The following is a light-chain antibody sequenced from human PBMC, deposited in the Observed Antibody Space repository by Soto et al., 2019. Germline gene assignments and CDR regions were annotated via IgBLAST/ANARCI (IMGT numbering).Light chain of an antibody. J-gene: IGLJ2*01. CDR1: NIAIKS. CDR3: QVWDSSSDHRVV. Sequence: SYELTQAPSVSVAPGHTARITCGGNNIAIKSVHWYQQKPGQAPVLVVYDDGDRPSGIPERFSGSNSGNTATLTITRVEAGDEDDYHCQVWDSSSDHRVVFGGGTKVTVL. CDR2: DDG. V-gene: IGLV3-21*02.